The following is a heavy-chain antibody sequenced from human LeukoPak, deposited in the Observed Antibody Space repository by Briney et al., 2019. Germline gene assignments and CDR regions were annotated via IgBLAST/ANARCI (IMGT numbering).Heavy chain of an antibody. Sequence: PGGSLRLSCAASGFTFSSHAMSWVRQAPGKGLEWVSAISDNGGGTYYADSVKGRFTISRDNSKNTLYLQMNSLRAEDTAVYYCATLLLLYYFDYWGQGTLVTVSS. V-gene: IGHV3-23*01. J-gene: IGHJ4*02. D-gene: IGHD3-10*01. CDR3: ATLLLLYYFDY. CDR2: ISDNGGGT. CDR1: GFTFSSHA.